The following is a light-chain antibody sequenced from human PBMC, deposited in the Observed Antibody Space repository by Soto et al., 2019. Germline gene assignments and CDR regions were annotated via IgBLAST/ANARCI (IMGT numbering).Light chain of an antibody. Sequence: EIVLTRSPATLSLSPGERATLSCRASQSVSSYLAWYQQKPGQAPRLLIYAASTRATGIPARFSGSGSGTEFTLTISSLQSEDFAVYYCQQYSIWRTFGQRSKVAI. V-gene: IGKV3-15*01. J-gene: IGKJ1*01. CDR2: AAS. CDR3: QQYSIWRT. CDR1: QSVSSY.